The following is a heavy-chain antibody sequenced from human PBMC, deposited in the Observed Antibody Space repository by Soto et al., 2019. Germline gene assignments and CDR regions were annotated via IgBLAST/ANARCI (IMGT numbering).Heavy chain of an antibody. D-gene: IGHD1-26*01. J-gene: IGHJ4*02. CDR2: IVSGGST. CDR3: ATDSRNVGIGYFDS. Sequence: GGSLRLSCAASGFKVGSSYVTWVRQAPGEGLGWVSVIVSGGSTHYADSVTGRFTVSRDVSNNTVYLHMSSLRAEDTAVYFCATDSRNVGIGYFDSWGLGTLVTVSS. CDR1: GFKVGSSY. V-gene: IGHV3-53*01.